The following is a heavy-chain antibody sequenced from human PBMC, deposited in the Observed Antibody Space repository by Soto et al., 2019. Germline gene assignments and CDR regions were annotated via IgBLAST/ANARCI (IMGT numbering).Heavy chain of an antibody. J-gene: IGHJ4*02. Sequence: SETLSLTCSFSGDSVTSHYLTWIRQSPEKGLEWIGYMHYTGFSHYNPSLKSRLTISVDRSKNQFTLQLTSVTVADTAVYYCAGAPNWAYFDFWGLGTLVTVSS. CDR3: AGAPNWAYFDF. D-gene: IGHD7-27*01. CDR1: GDSVTSHY. V-gene: IGHV4-59*02. CDR2: MHYTGFS.